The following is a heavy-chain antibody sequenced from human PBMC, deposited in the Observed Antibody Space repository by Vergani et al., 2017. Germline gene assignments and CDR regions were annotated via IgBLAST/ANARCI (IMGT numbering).Heavy chain of an antibody. CDR3: ARVNTETNGLLYFYYYRDV. J-gene: IGHJ6*03. V-gene: IGHV4-34*01. CDR1: GESFTSYH. D-gene: IGHD2-8*01. CDR2: IDHTGRP. Sequence: QVQLQQWGGGLLKPSETLSLTCVVNGESFTSYHWTWIRQSPGEGLEWVGDIDHTGRPDYNPSLMSRLTMSVDKSRNQFSLTLNSVTATDTAIYFCARVNTETNGLLYFYYYRDVWVEGTAVTVS.